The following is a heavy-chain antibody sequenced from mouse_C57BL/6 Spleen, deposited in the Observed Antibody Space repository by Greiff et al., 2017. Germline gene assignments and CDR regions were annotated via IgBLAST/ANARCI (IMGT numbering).Heavy chain of an antibody. D-gene: IGHD1-1*01. V-gene: IGHV1-81*01. CDR1: GYTFTSYG. J-gene: IGHJ3*01. CDR2: IYPRSGNT. CDR3: ATYYGSSSLAY. Sequence: QVQLKESGAELARPGASVKLSCKASGYTFTSYGISWVKQRTGQGLEWIGEIYPRSGNTYYNEKFKGKATLTADKSSSTAYMELRSLTSEDSAVYFCATYYGSSSLAYWGQGTLVTVSA.